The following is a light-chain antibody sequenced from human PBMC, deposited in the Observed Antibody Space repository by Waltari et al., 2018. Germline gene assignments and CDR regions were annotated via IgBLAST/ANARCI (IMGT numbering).Light chain of an antibody. CDR2: DVI. CDR3: CSYAGSYTWV. J-gene: IGLJ3*02. CDR1: SRDVGAYNY. Sequence: QSALTQPRSVSGSPGQSVTISCTGTSRDVGAYNYVPWYQQHPGKAPKLLIYDVIKRPSGVPDRFSGSNSGNTAYLTISGLQAEDEADYCCCSYAGSYTWVFGGGTQLTVL. V-gene: IGLV2-11*01.